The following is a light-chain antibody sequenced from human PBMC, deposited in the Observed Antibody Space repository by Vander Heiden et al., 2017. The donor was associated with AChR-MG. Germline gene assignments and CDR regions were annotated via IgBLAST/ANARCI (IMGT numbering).Light chain of an antibody. J-gene: IGKJ1*01. CDR1: QSVSNTY. CDR2: VAS. V-gene: IGKV3-20*01. CDR3: QQYGSSPWT. Sequence: EIVLTQSPGTLSLSPGERATLSCRASQSVSNTYLAWYQQKPGQAPRLLIYVASSKAHWLPKRFRGRWFGTDFSLTISRLEPEDFAVYYCQQYGSSPWTLGQGTKVEIK.